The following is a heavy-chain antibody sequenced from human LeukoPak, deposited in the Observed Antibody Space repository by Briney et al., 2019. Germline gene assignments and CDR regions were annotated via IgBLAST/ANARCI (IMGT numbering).Heavy chain of an antibody. CDR3: ASAVSKHKDFDI. CDR2: IYYSGST. Sequence: SETLSLTCTVSGGSISSYYWSWIRQPPGKGLEWIGYIYYSGSTNYNPSLKSRVTISVDTSKNQFSLKLSSVTAADTAVYYCASAVSKHKDFDIWGQGTMVTVSS. CDR1: GGSISSYY. V-gene: IGHV4-59*01. J-gene: IGHJ3*02.